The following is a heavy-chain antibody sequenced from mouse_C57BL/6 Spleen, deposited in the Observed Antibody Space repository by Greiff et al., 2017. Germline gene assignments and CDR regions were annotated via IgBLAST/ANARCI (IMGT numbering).Heavy chain of an antibody. J-gene: IGHJ4*01. V-gene: IGHV14-4*01. CDR1: GFNIKDDY. Sequence: EVQLVESGAELVRPGASVKLSCTASGFNIKDDYMHWVKQRPEQGLEWIGWIDPENGDTEYASKFQGKATITADTSSNTAYLQLSSLTSEDTAVYYCTTHYYGSRRDAMDYWGQGTSGTVSS. D-gene: IGHD1-1*01. CDR2: IDPENGDT. CDR3: TTHYYGSRRDAMDY.